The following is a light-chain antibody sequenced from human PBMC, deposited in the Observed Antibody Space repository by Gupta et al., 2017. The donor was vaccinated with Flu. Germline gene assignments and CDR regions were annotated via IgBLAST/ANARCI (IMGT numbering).Light chain of an antibody. CDR3: LHENNWPPT. CDR2: DAS. V-gene: IGKV3-15*01. J-gene: IGKJ1*01. Sequence: PAPLSPSPGARATRSCRPRQSVNENSAWYQQKHGHAPRLHMPDASTRDICIPARFSGSGFGTQFTLTISRLQSEDFAVYHYLHENNWPPTLGQGTPVEI. CDR1: QSVNEN.